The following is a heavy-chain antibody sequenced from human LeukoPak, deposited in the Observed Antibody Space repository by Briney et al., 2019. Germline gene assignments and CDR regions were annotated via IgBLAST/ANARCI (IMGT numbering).Heavy chain of an antibody. Sequence: SETLSLTCTVSGGSISSSNYYWGWIRQPPGKGPEWIGNIYYRGSTYFNPSLKSRVTMSVDTSKIQFSLRLSSVTAADTAVYYCARGAGIAAAGTLFDYWGQGTLVTVSS. J-gene: IGHJ4*02. CDR2: IYYRGST. CDR3: ARGAGIAAAGTLFDY. V-gene: IGHV4-39*01. D-gene: IGHD6-13*01. CDR1: GGSISSSNYY.